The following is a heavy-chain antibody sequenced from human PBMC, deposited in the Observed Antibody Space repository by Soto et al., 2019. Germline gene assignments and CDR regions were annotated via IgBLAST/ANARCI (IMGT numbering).Heavy chain of an antibody. CDR3: ARVVIAARRSYYYYYGMDV. CDR1: GGTFSSYA. CDR2: IIPIFGTA. J-gene: IGHJ6*02. Sequence: QVQLVQSGAEVQKPGSSVKVSCKASGGTFSSYAISWVRQAPGQGLEWMGGIIPIFGTANYAQTFQGRVTITADKSTSTAYMELSSLRSEDTAVYYCARVVIAARRSYYYYYGMDVWGQGTTVTVSS. D-gene: IGHD6-6*01. V-gene: IGHV1-69*06.